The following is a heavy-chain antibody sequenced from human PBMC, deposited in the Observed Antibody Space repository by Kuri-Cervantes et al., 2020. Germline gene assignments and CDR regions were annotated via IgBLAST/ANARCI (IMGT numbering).Heavy chain of an antibody. CDR1: EFTFSNYW. CDR3: ARVRSPHVRAVAGTEMDY. J-gene: IGHJ4*02. CDR2: IKQDGSEK. D-gene: IGHD6-19*01. V-gene: IGHV3-7*01. Sequence: GESLKISCAASEFTFSNYWMSWVRQAPGKGLEWVANIKQDGSEKYYVDSMKGRVTISRDNAKNSLYLEMNSLRAEDTAVYYCARVRSPHVRAVAGTEMDYWGQGTLVTVSS.